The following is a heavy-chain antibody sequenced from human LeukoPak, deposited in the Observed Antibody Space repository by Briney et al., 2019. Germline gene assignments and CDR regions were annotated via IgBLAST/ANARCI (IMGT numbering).Heavy chain of an antibody. J-gene: IGHJ6*02. CDR2: IYYSGST. D-gene: IGHD3-3*01. CDR3: ARLVGAYFWSGSYYGMDV. V-gene: IGHV4-39*01. CDR1: GGSISSSSYY. Sequence: PSETLSLTCTASGGSISSSSYYWGWIRQPPGKGLEWIGSIYYSGSTYYNPSLKSRVTISVDTSKNQFSLKLSSVTAADTAVYYCARLVGAYFWSGSYYGMDVWGQGTTVTVSS.